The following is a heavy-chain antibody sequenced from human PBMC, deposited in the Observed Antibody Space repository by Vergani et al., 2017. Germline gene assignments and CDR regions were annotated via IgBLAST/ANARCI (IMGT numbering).Heavy chain of an antibody. Sequence: QVQLVQSGAEVKRPGSAVKVSCKASGGTFSSFTISWVRQAPGQGLEWMGGIIPMFRTPTYAQKFQGRVTISADESTTTAFMALSSVRSDDTAVYYCARAIISXDAISDDYYGLDVWGQGTTVTVYS. CDR3: ARAIISXDAISDDYYGLDV. CDR1: GGTFSSFT. D-gene: IGHD2-8*01. J-gene: IGHJ6*02. V-gene: IGHV1-69*12. CDR2: IIPMFRTP.